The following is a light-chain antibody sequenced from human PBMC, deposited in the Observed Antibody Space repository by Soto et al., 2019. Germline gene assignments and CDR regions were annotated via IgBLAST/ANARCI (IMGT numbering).Light chain of an antibody. V-gene: IGKV3-20*01. CDR1: QSVRSTF. J-gene: IGKJ2*01. CDR3: QQYGDSPYT. CDR2: GVS. Sequence: ENVLTQSPGTLSLSPGERATLSCRASQSVRSTFLAWYQQKPGQAPRVIMYGVSSRATGIPDRFRGSGSGTDFALTISRLEPEDFAVYYCQQYGDSPYTFCQGTKLEIK.